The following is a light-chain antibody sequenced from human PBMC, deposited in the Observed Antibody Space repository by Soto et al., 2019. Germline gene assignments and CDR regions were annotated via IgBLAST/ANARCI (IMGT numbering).Light chain of an antibody. J-gene: IGLJ1*01. CDR1: SSDVGDYNY. Sequence: QSVLTQPRSVSGSPGQSVTISCTGTSSDVGDYNYVSWYQQHPGKAPKLMIYDVSKRPSGVPDRFSGSKSGNTASLTISGLQAEDEADYYCCSYEGDYTYAFGTGTKVTVL. CDR2: DVS. CDR3: CSYEGDYTYA. V-gene: IGLV2-11*01.